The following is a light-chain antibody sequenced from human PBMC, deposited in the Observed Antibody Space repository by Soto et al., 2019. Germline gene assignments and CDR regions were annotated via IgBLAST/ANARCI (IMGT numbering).Light chain of an antibody. CDR2: EGS. V-gene: IGLV2-23*01. CDR3: CSYACSSTLV. Sequence: QSALTQPASVSGSPGQSITISCTGTSSDVGGSKLVSWYQQHPGKAPKLLIYEGSQRPSGVSDRFSGSKSGNTASLTISGLQAEDEADYHCCSYACSSTLVFGGGTKLTVL. J-gene: IGLJ3*02. CDR1: SSDVGGSKL.